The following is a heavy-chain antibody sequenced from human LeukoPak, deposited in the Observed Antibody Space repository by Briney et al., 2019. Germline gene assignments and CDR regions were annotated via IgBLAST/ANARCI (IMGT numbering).Heavy chain of an antibody. CDR3: VTSTGQQFIPYDY. CDR1: GFNVSSNY. Sequence: GGSLRLSCAASGFNVSSNYMTWIRQAPGKGLEWVSLIYGADAAYYAESVRGRFMISRDNLKNTLFLQMNSLRVEAAALYYCVTSTGQQFIPYDYWGQGTHVTVSS. CDR2: IYGADAA. D-gene: IGHD6-13*01. V-gene: IGHV3-66*02. J-gene: IGHJ4*02.